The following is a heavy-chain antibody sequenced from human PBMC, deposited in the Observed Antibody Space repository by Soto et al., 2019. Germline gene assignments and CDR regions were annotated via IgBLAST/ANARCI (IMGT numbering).Heavy chain of an antibody. V-gene: IGHV6-1*01. J-gene: IGHJ4*02. CDR1: GDSVSSNTAA. D-gene: IGHD6-19*01. CDR2: TYYRSNWRH. CDR3: ARGVAGRGFDL. Sequence: SQTLSLTCAISGDSVSSNTAAWNWIRSSPSRGLEWLGRTYYRSNWRHDYAVSVKSRITVNPDTSKNHFSLKLNSVTHDDTAVYYCARGVAGRGFDLWGQRTLVTVCS.